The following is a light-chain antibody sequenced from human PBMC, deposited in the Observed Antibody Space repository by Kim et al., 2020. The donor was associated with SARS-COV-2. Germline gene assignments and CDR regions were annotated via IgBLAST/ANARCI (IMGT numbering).Light chain of an antibody. CDR2: DVR. J-gene: IGLJ3*02. V-gene: IGLV2-14*03. CDR3: SSYTTSTTWV. CDR1: SSDIGTYNS. Sequence: GQLLTISCTGTSSDIGTYNSVSWFQQFPGRVPKHSIYDVRSRPSGVSSRFSGSKSGDTASLTISGLQAEDEADYYCSSYTTSTTWVFGGGTKLTVL.